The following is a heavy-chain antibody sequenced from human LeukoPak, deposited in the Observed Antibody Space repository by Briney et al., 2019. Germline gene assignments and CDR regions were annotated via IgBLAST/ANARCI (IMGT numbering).Heavy chain of an antibody. CDR1: GGSISSYY. J-gene: IGHJ5*02. CDR3: ARDRYSGSYSWFDP. Sequence: SETLSLTCTVSGGSISSYYWSWIRQPPGKGLEWIGYIYYSGSTNYNPSLKSRVTISVDTSKNQFSLKLSSVTAADTAVYYCARDRYSGSYSWFDPWGQGTLVTVSS. D-gene: IGHD1-26*01. V-gene: IGHV4-59*01. CDR2: IYYSGST.